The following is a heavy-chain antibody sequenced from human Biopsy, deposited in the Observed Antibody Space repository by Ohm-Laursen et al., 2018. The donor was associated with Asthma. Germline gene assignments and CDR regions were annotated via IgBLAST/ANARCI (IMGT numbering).Heavy chain of an antibody. CDR1: GFMFRSFG. Sequence: SLRLSCAASGFMFRSFGMHWVRQAPGKGLEWVAVISYDGNHKFYEDSVKGRFTISRDNSMNTLYLHMNSLRVEDTAVYYCARGLDYSGRSGFDYWGPGTLVTVSS. V-gene: IGHV3-30*03. CDR2: ISYDGNHK. CDR3: ARGLDYSGRSGFDY. J-gene: IGHJ4*02. D-gene: IGHD3-10*01.